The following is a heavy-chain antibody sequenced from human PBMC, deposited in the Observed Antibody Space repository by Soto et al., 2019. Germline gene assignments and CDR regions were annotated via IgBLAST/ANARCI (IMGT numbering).Heavy chain of an antibody. J-gene: IGHJ3*01. CDR1: GGSISSANYF. D-gene: IGHD2-15*01. CDR3: AREVIAATPGADGFDL. Sequence: QVQLQESGPGLVKPSQTLSLPCTVSGGSISSANYFWSWVRQPPGKGLEWIGYIFYSGSAYYNPSLKSRLTISVDTSKNHFFLKLNSVTAADTAVYFCAREVIAATPGADGFDLWGQGTMLTVAS. V-gene: IGHV4-30-4*01. CDR2: IFYSGSA.